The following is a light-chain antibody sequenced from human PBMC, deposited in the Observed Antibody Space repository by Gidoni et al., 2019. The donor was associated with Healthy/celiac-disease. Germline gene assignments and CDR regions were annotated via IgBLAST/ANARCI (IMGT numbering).Light chain of an antibody. CDR3: QQYYSTLT. J-gene: IGKJ1*01. CDR1: QSVLYSSNNKNY. Sequence: DIVMTQSPDSLAVSLNERATINCKSSQSVLYSSNNKNYLAWYQQKPGQPPKLLIYWASTRESGVPDRFSGSGSGTDFTLTISSLQAEYVAVYYCQQYYSTLTFGQGTKVEIK. CDR2: WAS. V-gene: IGKV4-1*01.